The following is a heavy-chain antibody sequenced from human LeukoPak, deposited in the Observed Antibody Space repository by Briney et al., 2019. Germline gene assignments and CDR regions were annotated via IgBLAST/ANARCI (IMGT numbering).Heavy chain of an antibody. CDR2: INPNSGGT. Sequence: ASVKVSCKASGYTFTGYYMHWVRQAPGRGLEWMGWINPNSGGTNYAQKFQGRVTMTRDTSISTAYMELSRLRSDDTAVYYCASAYSYGWAFDYWGQGTLVTVSS. J-gene: IGHJ4*02. D-gene: IGHD5-18*01. CDR1: GYTFTGYY. V-gene: IGHV1-2*02. CDR3: ASAYSYGWAFDY.